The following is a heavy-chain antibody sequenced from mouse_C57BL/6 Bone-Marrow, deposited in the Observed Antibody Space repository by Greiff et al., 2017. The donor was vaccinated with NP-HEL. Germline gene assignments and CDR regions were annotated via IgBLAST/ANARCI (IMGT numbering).Heavy chain of an antibody. J-gene: IGHJ3*01. CDR3: ARGLGRAY. V-gene: IGHV5-17*01. CDR1: GFTFSDYG. Sequence: EVQRVESGGGLVKPGGSLKLSCAASGFTFSDYGMHWVRQAPGKGLEWVAYISRGSSTIYYAHTVKGRFTFSRDNAKNTLFRQMTSVGSEDTAMYYCARGLGRAYWGQGTLVTVSA. D-gene: IGHD4-1*01. CDR2: ISRGSSTI.